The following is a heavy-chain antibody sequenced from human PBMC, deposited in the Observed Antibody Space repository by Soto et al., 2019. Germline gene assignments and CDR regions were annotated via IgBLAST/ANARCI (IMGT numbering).Heavy chain of an antibody. CDR1: GGTLSDYA. D-gene: IGHD3-16*02. CDR2: IIPIFGSA. J-gene: IGHJ3*02. Sequence: ASVKVSCKACGGTLSDYAFSWVRQAPGQGLEWMGGIIPIFGSANYAQKLQGRVTITADESTKTAYMELSSLRSEDTAVYYCANLDMITFGGVIGPNDEFDIWGQGTMVTVSS. V-gene: IGHV1-69*13. CDR3: ANLDMITFGGVIGPNDEFDI.